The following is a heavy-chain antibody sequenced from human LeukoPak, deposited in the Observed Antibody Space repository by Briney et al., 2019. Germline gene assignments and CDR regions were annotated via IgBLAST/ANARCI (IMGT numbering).Heavy chain of an antibody. CDR1: GFTVSSNY. CDR3: AKDRAGDVLYYYYGMDV. D-gene: IGHD7-27*01. CDR2: IYSGGST. Sequence: GGSLRLSCAASGFTVSSNYMSWVRQAPGKGLEWVSVIYSGGSTYYADSVKGRFTISRDNSKNTLYLQMNSLRAEDTAVYYCAKDRAGDVLYYYYGMDVWGQGTTVTVSS. V-gene: IGHV3-53*01. J-gene: IGHJ6*02.